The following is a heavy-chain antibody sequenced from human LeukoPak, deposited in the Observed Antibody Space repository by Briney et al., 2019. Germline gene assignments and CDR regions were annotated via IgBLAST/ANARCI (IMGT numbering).Heavy chain of an antibody. V-gene: IGHV3-48*04. CDR3: AELGITMIGGV. D-gene: IGHD3-10*02. CDR1: GFTFSSNT. Sequence: GGSLRLSCAASGFTFSSNTMNWVRQAPGKGLEWVSDISSSGSTTYYADSVKGRFTISRDNATNSPYLQMNSLRAEDTAVYYCAELGITMIGGVWGKGTTVTISS. CDR2: ISSSGSTT. J-gene: IGHJ6*04.